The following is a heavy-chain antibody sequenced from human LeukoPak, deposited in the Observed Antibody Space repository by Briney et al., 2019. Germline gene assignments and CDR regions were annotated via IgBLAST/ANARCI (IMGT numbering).Heavy chain of an antibody. Sequence: GGSLRLSCAVSGFTFSNAWMSWVRQAPGKGLEWVGRIKSNTDGGRTDSAAPVKGRFIISRDDSKNMLYLQMNSLKTEDTGVYYCTTDPQRGYYFDYWGQGTLVTVSP. J-gene: IGHJ4*02. CDR1: GFTFSNAW. CDR2: IKSNTDGGRT. CDR3: TTDPQRGYYFDY. V-gene: IGHV3-15*01. D-gene: IGHD3-3*01.